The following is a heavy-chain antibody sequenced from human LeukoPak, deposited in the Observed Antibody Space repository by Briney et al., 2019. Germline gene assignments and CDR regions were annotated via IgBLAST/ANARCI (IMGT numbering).Heavy chain of an antibody. CDR2: ISYDGSNK. Sequence: GRSLRLSCAASGFTFSSYAMHWVRQAPGKGLEWVAVISYDGSNKYYADSVKGRFTISRDNSKNTLYLQMNSLRAEDTAVYYCARDGYCSSTSCYSGAFDFDYWGQGTLVTVSS. J-gene: IGHJ4*02. D-gene: IGHD2-2*02. CDR1: GFTFSSYA. V-gene: IGHV3-30*01. CDR3: ARDGYCSSTSCYSGAFDFDY.